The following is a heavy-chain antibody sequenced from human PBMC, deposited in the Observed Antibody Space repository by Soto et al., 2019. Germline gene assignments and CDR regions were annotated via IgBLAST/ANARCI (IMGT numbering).Heavy chain of an antibody. CDR2: ISAYNGNT. CDR1: GYTFTSYG. Sequence: ASVKVSCKASGYTFTSYGISWVRQAPGQGLEWMGWISAYNGNTNYAQKLQGRVTMTTDTSMSTAYMELRSLRSDDTAVYYCAWGSPVVVTNWFDPRVQGTLVTVSS. V-gene: IGHV1-18*01. J-gene: IGHJ5*02. CDR3: AWGSPVVVTNWFDP. D-gene: IGHD3-22*01.